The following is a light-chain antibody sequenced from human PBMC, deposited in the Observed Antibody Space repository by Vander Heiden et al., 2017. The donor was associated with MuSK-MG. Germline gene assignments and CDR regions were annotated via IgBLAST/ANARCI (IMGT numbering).Light chain of an antibody. CDR2: EVR. V-gene: IGLV2-23*02. CDR3: CSYAGSSTV. J-gene: IGLJ2*01. Sequence: QSALTQPASVSGSPGQSITISCPGPSSDVGSYNLVSWFQQPPGKAPNPMIYEVRKRTAGVANRFSGSKSGNTASLTIAGLQAEDEDYYYCCSYAGSSTVFGGGTKLTVL. CDR1: SSDVGSYNL.